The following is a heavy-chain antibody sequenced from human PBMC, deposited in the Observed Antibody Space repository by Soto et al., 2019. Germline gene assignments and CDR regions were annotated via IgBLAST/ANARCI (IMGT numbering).Heavy chain of an antibody. CDR3: ARDHDYVLRFLEWPGAAFDI. Sequence: GASVKVSCKASGYTFTSYGISWVRQAPGQGLEWMGWISAYNGNTNYAQKLQGRVTMTTDTSTSTAYMELRSLRSDDTAVYYCARDHDYVLRFLEWPGAAFDIWGQGTMVTVSS. CDR1: GYTFTSYG. V-gene: IGHV1-18*01. J-gene: IGHJ3*02. D-gene: IGHD3-3*01. CDR2: ISAYNGNT.